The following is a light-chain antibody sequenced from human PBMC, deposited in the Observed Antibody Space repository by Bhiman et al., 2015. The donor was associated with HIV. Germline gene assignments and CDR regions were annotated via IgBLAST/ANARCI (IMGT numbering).Light chain of an antibody. CDR2: ENN. CDR3: SAWDDSLNGVV. Sequence: QSLLTQPPSVSAAPGQKVTISCSGSSSNIGNNYVSWYQQLPGTAPKLLIYENNKRPSGIPDRFSGSKSGTSATLGITGLQSEDEADYYCSAWDDSLNGVVFGGGTKVTVL. J-gene: IGLJ2*01. V-gene: IGLV1-51*02. CDR1: SSNIGNNY.